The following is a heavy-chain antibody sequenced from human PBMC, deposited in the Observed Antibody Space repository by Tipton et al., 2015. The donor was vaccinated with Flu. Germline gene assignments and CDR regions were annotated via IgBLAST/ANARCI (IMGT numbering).Heavy chain of an antibody. J-gene: IGHJ3*02. D-gene: IGHD3-22*01. CDR3: ARALSGYYFYAFDI. CDR2: IYTSWST. V-gene: IGHV4-4*07. CDR1: GGSISSYY. Sequence: TLSLTCTVSGGSISSYYWSWIRQPAGKGLEWIGRIYTSWSTNYNPSLKSRVTMSVDTSKNQFSLKLSSVTAADTAVYYCARALSGYYFYAFDIWGQGTMVTVSS.